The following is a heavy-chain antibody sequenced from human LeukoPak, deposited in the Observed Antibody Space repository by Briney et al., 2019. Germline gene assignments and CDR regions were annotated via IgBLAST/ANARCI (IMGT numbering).Heavy chain of an antibody. V-gene: IGHV3-23*01. CDR1: GFTFSSYA. Sequence: GGSRRLSCAASGFTFSSYAMGWSGKAPGKGREWVSAISGSGGSTYYADSVKGRFTISRDNSKNTLYLQMNSLRAEGTAVYYCAKDSKPDDYWGQGTLVTVSS. J-gene: IGHJ4*02. CDR2: ISGSGGST. CDR3: AKDSKPDDY.